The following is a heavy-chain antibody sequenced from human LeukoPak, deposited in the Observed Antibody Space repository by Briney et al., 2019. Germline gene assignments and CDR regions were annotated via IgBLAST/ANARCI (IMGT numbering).Heavy chain of an antibody. Sequence: GGSLRLSCAASGFTFSSYSMNWVRQAPGKGLEWVSYISSSSSTIYYADSVKGRFTISRDNAKNSLYLQMNSLRDEDTAVYYCARSIIVGATNYYYYGMDVWGQGTRSPSP. CDR3: ARSIIVGATNYYYYGMDV. CDR2: ISSSSSTI. D-gene: IGHD1-26*01. J-gene: IGHJ6*02. V-gene: IGHV3-48*02. CDR1: GFTFSSYS.